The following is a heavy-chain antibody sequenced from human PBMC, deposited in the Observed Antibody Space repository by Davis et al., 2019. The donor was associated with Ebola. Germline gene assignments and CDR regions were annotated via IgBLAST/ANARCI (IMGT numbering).Heavy chain of an antibody. CDR1: GYTFTSYA. J-gene: IGHJ3*02. CDR2: INTNTGNP. V-gene: IGHV7-4-1*02. CDR3: ARRSMVRGVPFPRDAFDI. Sequence: ASVKVSCKASGYTFTSYAMNWVRQAPGQGLEWMGWINTNTGNPTYAQGFTGRFVFSLDTSVSTAYLQISSLKAEDTAVYYCARRSMVRGVPFPRDAFDIWGQGTMVTVSS. D-gene: IGHD3-10*01.